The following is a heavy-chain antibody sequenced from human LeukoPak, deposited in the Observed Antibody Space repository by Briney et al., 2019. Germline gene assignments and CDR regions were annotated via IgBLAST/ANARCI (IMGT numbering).Heavy chain of an antibody. CDR2: IKQDGSEK. J-gene: IGHJ6*03. Sequence: GGSLRLSCAASGLTFSRSWMHWVRQAPGKGLEWVANIKQDGSEKSYVDSVKGRFTISRDNAKNSLYLQMNSLRAEDTAVYYCAREAQTEWLRNDGYYYMDVWGKGTTVTISS. CDR3: AREAQTEWLRNDGYYYMDV. CDR1: GLTFSRSW. V-gene: IGHV3-7*01. D-gene: IGHD5-12*01.